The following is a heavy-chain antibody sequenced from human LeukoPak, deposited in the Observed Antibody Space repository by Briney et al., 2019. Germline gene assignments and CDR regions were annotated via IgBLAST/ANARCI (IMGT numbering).Heavy chain of an antibody. CDR2: IYTSGGT. D-gene: IGHD6-6*01. J-gene: IGHJ4*02. V-gene: IGHV4-31*03. CDR3: ARLTRLSTSPDRYYLDY. CDR1: GGSTSRGGYY. Sequence: TLSLTCTVSGGSTSRGGYYWSWFRQHPGKGLEGFGYIYTSGGTNYIPSLKGRVTISIDTSKNQFSLKLSSVTAADSAVYYCARLTRLSTSPDRYYLDYWGQGTLVTVSS.